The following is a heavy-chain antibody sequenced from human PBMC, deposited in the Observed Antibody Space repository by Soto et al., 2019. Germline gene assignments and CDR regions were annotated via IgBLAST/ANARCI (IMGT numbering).Heavy chain of an antibody. CDR2: IYSGGST. V-gene: IGHV3-53*01. Sequence: EVQLMESGGGLIQPGGSLRLSCAASGFTVSSTYMSWVRQAPGKGLEWVSVIYSGGSTYYADSVKGRFTISRDSSKNTLYLQMNSLRAEETAMYYCASAFSSGWADFDSWGQGTLVTVSS. D-gene: IGHD6-19*01. J-gene: IGHJ4*02. CDR3: ASAFSSGWADFDS. CDR1: GFTVSSTY.